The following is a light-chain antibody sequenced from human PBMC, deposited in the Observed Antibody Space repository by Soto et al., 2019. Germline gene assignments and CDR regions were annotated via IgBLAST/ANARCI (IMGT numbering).Light chain of an antibody. V-gene: IGLV1-51*02. CDR1: SSDVGSNY. CDR3: GTWDSSLSADV. Sequence: QSVLTQPPSVSAAPGQTVTISCSGSSSDVGSNYVCWYQQFSGSAPKLLIYETNKRSSGIPDRFSGSKSGASATLAITGLQTGDEADYYCGTWDSSLSADVFGTGTKVPVL. J-gene: IGLJ1*01. CDR2: ETN.